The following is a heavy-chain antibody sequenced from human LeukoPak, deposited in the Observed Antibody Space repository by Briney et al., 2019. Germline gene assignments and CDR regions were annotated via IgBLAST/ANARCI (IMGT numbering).Heavy chain of an antibody. CDR1: GFTFSSYG. Sequence: GGSLRLSCAASGFTFSSYGMHWVRQAPGKGLEWVAVISYEGRNKYYADSVKGRFTISRDNSKNTVYVQMNSLRPDDTAVYYCTRDLSYYFDYWGQGTLVTVSS. CDR3: TRDLSYYFDY. CDR2: ISYEGRNK. J-gene: IGHJ4*02. V-gene: IGHV3-30*19.